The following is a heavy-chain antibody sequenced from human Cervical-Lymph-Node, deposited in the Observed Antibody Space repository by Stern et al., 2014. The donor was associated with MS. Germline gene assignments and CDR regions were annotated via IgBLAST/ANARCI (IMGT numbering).Heavy chain of an antibody. Sequence: VQLVESGGGVVQPGRSLSLSCVVSGFTFSTYAMHWVRQAPGKGLKWVAFVSYDGTQRNSTDSVKARFTISRDNSKNTLYLHMNSLRDEDTAVYFCARGGRGVGLEYWGQGALVTVSS. CDR1: GFTFSTYA. CDR3: ARGGRGVGLEY. V-gene: IGHV3-30-3*01. CDR2: VSYDGTQR. D-gene: IGHD3-10*01. J-gene: IGHJ4*02.